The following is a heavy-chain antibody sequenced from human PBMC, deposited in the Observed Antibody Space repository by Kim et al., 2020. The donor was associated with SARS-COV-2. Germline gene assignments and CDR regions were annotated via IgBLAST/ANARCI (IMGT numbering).Heavy chain of an antibody. V-gene: IGHV3-33*01. J-gene: IGHJ4*02. CDR1: GFTFSSYG. Sequence: GGSLRLSCAASGFTFSSYGMHWVRQAPGNGLEWVAVIWYDGSNKYYADSVKGRFTISRDNSKNTLYLQMNSLRAEDTAVYYCARSGYSSGWYYFDYWGQGTLVTVSS. CDR2: IWYDGSNK. CDR3: ARSGYSSGWYYFDY. D-gene: IGHD6-19*01.